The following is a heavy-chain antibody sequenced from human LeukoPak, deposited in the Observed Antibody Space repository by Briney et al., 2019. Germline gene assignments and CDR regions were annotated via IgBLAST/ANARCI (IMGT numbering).Heavy chain of an antibody. D-gene: IGHD4-17*01. CDR1: GGSISSGGYY. CDR3: ARDGDDYGDNGDWFDP. Sequence: PSETLSLTCTVSGGSISSGGYYWSWIRQHPGKGLEGIGYIYYSGSTYYTPSLKSRVTISVDTSKNQFSLKLSSVTAADTAVYYCARDGDDYGDNGDWFDPWGQGTLVTVSS. V-gene: IGHV4-31*03. CDR2: IYYSGST. J-gene: IGHJ5*02.